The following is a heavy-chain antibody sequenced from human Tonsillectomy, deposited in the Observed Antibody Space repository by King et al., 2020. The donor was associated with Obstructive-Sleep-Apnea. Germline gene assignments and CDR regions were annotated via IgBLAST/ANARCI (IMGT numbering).Heavy chain of an antibody. D-gene: IGHD3-9*01. CDR1: GFIFSSYA. J-gene: IGHJ3*02. CDR2: ISYDGYNK. V-gene: IGHV3-30*04. CDR3: ANFHILTEVAGPRPEASDI. Sequence: VQLVESGGGVVQPGRSLRLSCAAPGFIFSSYALHWVRQAPGKGLEWVAAISYDGYNKYYADSVKGRFTISRDNSKNTLYLQMSSLRAEDTAVYYCANFHILTEVAGPRPEASDIWGQGTMVTVSS.